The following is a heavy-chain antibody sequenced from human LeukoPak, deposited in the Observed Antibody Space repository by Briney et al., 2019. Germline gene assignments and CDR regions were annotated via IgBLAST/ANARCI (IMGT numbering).Heavy chain of an antibody. CDR1: GGSISSSSYY. D-gene: IGHD7-27*01. CDR2: IYYSGST. J-gene: IGHJ3*02. V-gene: IGHV4-39*01. CDR3: ARLTGITRIRRAFDI. Sequence: SETLSLTCTVSGGSISSSSYYWGWIRQPPGKGLEWIGSIYYSGSTYYNLSLKSRVTISVDTSKNQFSLKLSSVTAADTAVYYCARLTGITRIRRAFDIWGQGTMVTVSS.